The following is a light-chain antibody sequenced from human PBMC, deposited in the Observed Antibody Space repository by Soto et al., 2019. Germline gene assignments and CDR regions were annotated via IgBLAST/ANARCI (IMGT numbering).Light chain of an antibody. J-gene: IGKJ5*01. CDR1: QSVSSY. CDR3: QQRSNWPPV. CDR2: DAS. V-gene: IGKV3-11*01. Sequence: EIVWTQSPATLSLSPGERATLSSRASQSVSSYLAWYQQKPGQAPRLLIYDASNRATGIPARFSGRGSGTGFTLTISSLEPEDFAIYYCQQRSNWPPVFGQGTRLENK.